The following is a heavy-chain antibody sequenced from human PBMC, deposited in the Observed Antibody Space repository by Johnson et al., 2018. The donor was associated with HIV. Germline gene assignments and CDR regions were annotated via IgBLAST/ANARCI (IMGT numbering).Heavy chain of an antibody. J-gene: IGHJ3*02. V-gene: IGHV3-53*01. CDR1: GFTVSSNY. CDR3: ARGYSGSDDAFDI. Sequence: VQLVESGGGLIQPGGSLRLSCAASGFTVSSNYMSWVRQAPGKGLEWVSVLYSGGSTYYADSVKGRFTISRDNSKNTLYLQMNSPRAEDTAVYYCARGYSGSDDAFDIWGQGTMVTVSS. D-gene: IGHD1-26*01. CDR2: LYSGGST.